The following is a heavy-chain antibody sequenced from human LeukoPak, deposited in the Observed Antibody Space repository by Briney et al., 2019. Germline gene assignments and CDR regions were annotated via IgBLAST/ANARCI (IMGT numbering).Heavy chain of an antibody. CDR2: IYYSGST. CDR3: ARTLADRDYYDSSGYYVWFDP. Sequence: PSETLSLTCTVSGGSISSYYWSWIRQPPGKGLEWIGYIYYSGSTNYNPSLKSRVTISVDTSKNQFSLKLSSVTAADTAVYYCARTLADRDYYDSSGYYVWFDPWGQGTLVTVSS. D-gene: IGHD3-22*01. V-gene: IGHV4-59*01. J-gene: IGHJ5*02. CDR1: GGSISSYY.